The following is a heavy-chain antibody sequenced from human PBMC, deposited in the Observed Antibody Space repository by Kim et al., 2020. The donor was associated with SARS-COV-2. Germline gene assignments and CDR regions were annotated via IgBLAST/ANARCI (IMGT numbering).Heavy chain of an antibody. V-gene: IGHV4-59*09. Sequence: TYNPSLESLVTRSIATSKHQISLKLSSVTAADAAVYFCARGALYNYGMDVWGQGTRVTVSS. CDR3: ARGALYNYGMDV. J-gene: IGHJ6*02.